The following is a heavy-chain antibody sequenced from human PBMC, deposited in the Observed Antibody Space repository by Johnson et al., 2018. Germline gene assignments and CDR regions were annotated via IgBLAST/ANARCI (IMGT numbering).Heavy chain of an antibody. V-gene: IGHV3-74*02. CDR1: GFTYSAYS. D-gene: IGHD2/OR15-2a*01. CDR3: LSGPANGLPDAFAM. Sequence: EVQLVESGGGLVQPGGSLRLSCAASGFTYSAYSMHWVRQAPGKGLVWVSYINPEQTRRRYADSVWGRFTISRDNAKNTLFLQMNSLRVEDTAVYYCLSGPANGLPDAFAMWGQGTMVTVSS. J-gene: IGHJ3*02. CDR2: INPEQTRR.